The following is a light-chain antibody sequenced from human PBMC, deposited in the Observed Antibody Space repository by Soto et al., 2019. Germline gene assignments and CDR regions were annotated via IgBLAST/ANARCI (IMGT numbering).Light chain of an antibody. V-gene: IGKV3D-20*01. Sequence: EIMLTQSPATVSLSPGETATLSCGASQTLVRCYLAWYQQRPGLAPRLIIYDVSKRATDIPDRFSGRVSGTDVTLSTTRVEPEDFAVYYCQKYEGSWTFGEGSKVEVK. CDR3: QKYEGSWT. J-gene: IGKJ1*01. CDR2: DVS. CDR1: QTLVRCY.